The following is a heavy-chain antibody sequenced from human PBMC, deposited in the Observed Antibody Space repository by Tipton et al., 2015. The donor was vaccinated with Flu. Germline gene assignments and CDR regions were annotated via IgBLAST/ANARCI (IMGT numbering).Heavy chain of an antibody. CDR2: IYHTGLT. CDR1: GYSTSNGYY. CDR3: EMKHYDISADYS. D-gene: IGHD3-22*01. V-gene: IGHV4-38-2*01. J-gene: IGHJ4*02. Sequence: TLSLTCGVSGYSTSNGYYWSWIRQPPGKGLEWIGSIYHTGLTYYNATLQSRVSMSVDTSMNQFSLILRSVTAADTAMYYCEMKHYDISADYSWGQGTLVTVSS.